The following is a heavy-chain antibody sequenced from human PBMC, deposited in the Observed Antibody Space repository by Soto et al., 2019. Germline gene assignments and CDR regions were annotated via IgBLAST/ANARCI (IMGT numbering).Heavy chain of an antibody. CDR3: ARAVDTAMLSSFDY. D-gene: IGHD5-18*01. Sequence: KVACKGSGFTVTSFGISWVREAPGQGLEWMGWISAYNGNTNYAQKLQGRVTMTTDTSTSTAYMELRSLRSDDTAVYYWARAVDTAMLSSFDYWGQGTLVTVSS. V-gene: IGHV1-18*01. CDR1: GFTVTSFG. J-gene: IGHJ4*02. CDR2: ISAYNGNT.